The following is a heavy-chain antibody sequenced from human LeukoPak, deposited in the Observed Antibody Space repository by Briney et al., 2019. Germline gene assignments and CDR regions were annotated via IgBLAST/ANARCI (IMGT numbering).Heavy chain of an antibody. CDR1: GGSISSHY. J-gene: IGHJ5*02. Sequence: PETLSLTCTVSGGSISSHYWSWVRQPPGKGLEWIGYIYYTGSTNYNPSLKSRVTMSIDTSKNQFSLKLNSVTAADTAVYYCARGNYYYGSGSYYYNWFDPWGQGTLVTVSS. V-gene: IGHV4-59*11. CDR2: IYYTGST. CDR3: ARGNYYYGSGSYYYNWFDP. D-gene: IGHD3-10*01.